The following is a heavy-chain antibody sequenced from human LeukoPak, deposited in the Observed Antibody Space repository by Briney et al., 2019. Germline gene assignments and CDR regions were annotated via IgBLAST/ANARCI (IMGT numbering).Heavy chain of an antibody. V-gene: IGHV4-4*07. CDR2: IYTSGST. Sequence: PSETLSLTCTVSGGSISRYHWSWIRQPAGKGLEWIGRIYTSGSTNYNPSLKSRVTMSVDTSKNQFSLKLSSVTAADTAVYYCARDNFWSGIGAYYYYYMDVWGQGTTVTVSS. D-gene: IGHD3-3*01. J-gene: IGHJ6*03. CDR3: ARDNFWSGIGAYYYYYMDV. CDR1: GGSISRYH.